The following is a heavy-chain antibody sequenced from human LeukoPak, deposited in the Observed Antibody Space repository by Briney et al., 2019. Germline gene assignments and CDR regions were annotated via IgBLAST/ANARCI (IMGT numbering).Heavy chain of an antibody. CDR2: ISSSSSTI. D-gene: IGHD2-2*01. CDR3: ARDCGSTSCLDASDI. Sequence: GGSLRLSCAASGFTFSSYSMNWVRQAPGKGLEWVSYISSSSSTIYYADSVKGRFTISRDNAKNSLYLQMNSLRAEDTAVYYCARDCGSTSCLDASDIWGQGTMVTVSS. V-gene: IGHV3-48*01. CDR1: GFTFSSYS. J-gene: IGHJ3*02.